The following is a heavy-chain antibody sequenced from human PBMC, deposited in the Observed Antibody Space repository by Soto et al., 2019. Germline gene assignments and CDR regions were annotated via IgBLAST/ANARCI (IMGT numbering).Heavy chain of an antibody. J-gene: IGHJ4*02. CDR1: GFTFSDAW. D-gene: IGHD3-22*01. V-gene: IGHV3-15*07. CDR3: TTDPVTMIVVVPSSG. Sequence: PGGSLILSCAASGFTFSDAWMNWVRQAPGKGLEWVGRIKSKTDGGTTDYAAPVKGRFTISRDDSKNTLYLQMNSLKTEDTAVYYCTTDPVTMIVVVPSSGWGQGTLVTVSS. CDR2: IKSKTDGGTT.